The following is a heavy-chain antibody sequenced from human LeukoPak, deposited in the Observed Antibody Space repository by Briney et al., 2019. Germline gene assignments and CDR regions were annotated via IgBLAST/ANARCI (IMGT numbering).Heavy chain of an antibody. CDR1: GYTFTSYY. D-gene: IGHD5-18*01. CDR2: INPSGGST. J-gene: IGHJ4*02. V-gene: IGHV1-46*01. CDR3: ARDFQAGTAAMAWMPDY. Sequence: ASVKVSCKASGYTFTSYYMHWVRQAPGQGLEWMGIINPSGGSTSYAQKFQGRVTMTRDMSTSTVYMELSSLRSEDTAVYYCARDFQAGTAAMAWMPDYWGQGTLVTVSS.